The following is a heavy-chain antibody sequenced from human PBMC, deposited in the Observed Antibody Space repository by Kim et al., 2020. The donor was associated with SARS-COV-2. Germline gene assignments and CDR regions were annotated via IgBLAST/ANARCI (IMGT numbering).Heavy chain of an antibody. V-gene: IGHV3-48*01. Sequence: GGSLRLSCAASGFTFSSYSMNWVRQAPGRGLEWISYISGGGGTIHYVDSVKGRFTISRDNAKNTLYLQMNILGVEDTAVYYCARDRYGDYLVDYWGQGTPVTVSS. J-gene: IGHJ4*02. D-gene: IGHD4-17*01. CDR1: GFTFSSYS. CDR3: ARDRYGDYLVDY. CDR2: ISGGGGTI.